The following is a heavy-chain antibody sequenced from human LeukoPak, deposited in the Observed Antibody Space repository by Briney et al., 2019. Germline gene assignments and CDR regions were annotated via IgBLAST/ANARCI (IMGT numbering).Heavy chain of an antibody. J-gene: IGHJ4*02. CDR2: ISSSSDNYK. Sequence: SGGSLRLSCVASGFTFNTYNIHWVRQAPGKALEWVSTISSSSDNYKYYADSVKGRFTISRDNAKNSLYLQMNSLRAEDTAVYFCARGTNWSPLDFDYWAREPRSPSPQ. CDR1: GFTFNTYN. V-gene: IGHV3-21*01. D-gene: IGHD1-20*01. CDR3: ARGTNWSPLDFDY.